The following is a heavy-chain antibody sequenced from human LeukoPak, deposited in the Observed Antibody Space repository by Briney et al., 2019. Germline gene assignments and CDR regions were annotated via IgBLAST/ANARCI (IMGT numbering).Heavy chain of an antibody. J-gene: IGHJ6*02. CDR1: GFTSSSYA. CDR3: AGELDYYGMDV. D-gene: IGHD1-1*01. CDR2: ISYDGSNK. V-gene: IGHV3-30-3*01. Sequence: PGGSLRLSCAASGFTSSSYAMHWVRQAPGKGLEWVAVISYDGSNKYYADSVKGRFTISRDNSKNTLYLQMNSLRAGDTAVYYCAGELDYYGMDVWGQGTTVTVSS.